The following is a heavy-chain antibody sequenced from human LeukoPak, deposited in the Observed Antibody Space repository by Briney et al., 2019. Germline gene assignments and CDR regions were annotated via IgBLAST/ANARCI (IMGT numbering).Heavy chain of an antibody. D-gene: IGHD1-26*01. CDR2: ITRSGTYT. CDR1: GFTFSNYN. J-gene: IGHJ6*03. Sequence: GGSLRLSCADSGFTFSNYNMNWVRQAPGKAMEWVSSITRSGTYTFYADSVKGRFTISRDNAKNSFYLQMDSLGPEDTAVYYCARDPYSGNYGTYYYYYMDVWGKGTTVTISS. V-gene: IGHV3-21*01. CDR3: ARDPYSGNYGTYYYYYMDV.